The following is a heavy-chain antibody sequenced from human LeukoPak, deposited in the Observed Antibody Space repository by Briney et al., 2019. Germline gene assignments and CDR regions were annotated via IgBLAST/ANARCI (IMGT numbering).Heavy chain of an antibody. CDR1: GGTFSTCG. CDR2: ITPILDMT. V-gene: IGHV1-69*10. D-gene: IGHD5-12*01. J-gene: IGHJ5*02. Sequence: GASVKVSCKTYGGTFSTCGISWVRQAPGQGLEWMGGITPILDMTNYAQKFQGRVTITADKSTNTVYMDLSSLRSEDTAVYYCARDGGIVATIWYFDPWGQGTLVSVSS. CDR3: ARDGGIVATIWYFDP.